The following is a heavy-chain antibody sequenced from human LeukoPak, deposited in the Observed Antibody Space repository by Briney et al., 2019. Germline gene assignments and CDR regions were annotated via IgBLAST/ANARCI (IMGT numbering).Heavy chain of an antibody. CDR3: ARDLVGANEYFQH. CDR2: INHSGST. CDR1: GGSFSGYY. D-gene: IGHD1-26*01. J-gene: IGHJ1*01. V-gene: IGHV4-34*01. Sequence: SETLSLTCAVYGGSFSGYYWSWIRQPPGKGLEWIGEINHSGSTNYNPSLKSRVTISVDTSKNQFSLKLSSVTAADTAVYYCARDLVGANEYFQHWGQGTLVTVSS.